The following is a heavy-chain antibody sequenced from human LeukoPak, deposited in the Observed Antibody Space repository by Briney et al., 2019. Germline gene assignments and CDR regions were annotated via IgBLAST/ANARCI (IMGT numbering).Heavy chain of an antibody. CDR2: IRSKAYGGTT. Sequence: GGSLRLSCTASGFTFGDYAMSWFRQAPGKGLEWVGFIRSKAYGGTTEYAASVKGRFTISRDDSKSIAYLQMNSLKTEDTAVYYCTRNYDFWSGPEGSIDYWGQGTLVTVSS. V-gene: IGHV3-49*03. J-gene: IGHJ4*02. D-gene: IGHD3-3*01. CDR1: GFTFGDYA. CDR3: TRNYDFWSGPEGSIDY.